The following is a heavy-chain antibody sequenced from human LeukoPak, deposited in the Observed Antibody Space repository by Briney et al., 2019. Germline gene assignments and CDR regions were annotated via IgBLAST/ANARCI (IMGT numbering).Heavy chain of an antibody. CDR2: ISWNSGSI. D-gene: IGHD2-15*01. J-gene: IGHJ4*02. V-gene: IGHV3-9*01. Sequence: PGGSLRLSCAASGFTFDDYAMHWVRQAPGKGLEWVSGISWNSGSIGYADSVKGRFTISRDNAKNSLYLQMNSLRAEDTALYYCAKGRSCSGGSCYLLDYWGQGTLVTASS. CDR3: AKGRSCSGGSCYLLDY. CDR1: GFTFDDYA.